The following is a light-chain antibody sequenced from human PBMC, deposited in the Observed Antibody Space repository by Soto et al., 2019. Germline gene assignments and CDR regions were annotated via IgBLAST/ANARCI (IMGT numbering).Light chain of an antibody. V-gene: IGKV3-20*01. CDR3: QQYGSSRT. CDR1: QSVSSSY. J-gene: IGKJ1*01. Sequence: EIVLTQSPGTLSLSPGERATLSCRASQSVSSSYLAWYQQKPGQAPRLLIYGASSRATGIPDRFSGSGSGTDVALNISRLEPEDFAVYYCQQYGSSRTFGQGTKVEIK. CDR2: GAS.